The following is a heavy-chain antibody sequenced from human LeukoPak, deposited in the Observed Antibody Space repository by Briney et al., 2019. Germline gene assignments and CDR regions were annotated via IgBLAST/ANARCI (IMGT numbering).Heavy chain of an antibody. CDR3: ARDPFSTIGRWLQSDDAFDI. CDR1: GFTFSDYY. J-gene: IGHJ3*02. CDR2: ISSSGSTI. Sequence: GSLRLSCAASGFTFSDYYMSWIRQAPGKGLEWVSYISSSGSTIYYADSVKGRFTISRDSAKNSLYLQMNSLRAEDTAVYYCARDPFSTIGRWLQSDDAFDIWGQGTMVTVSS. V-gene: IGHV3-11*01. D-gene: IGHD5-12*01.